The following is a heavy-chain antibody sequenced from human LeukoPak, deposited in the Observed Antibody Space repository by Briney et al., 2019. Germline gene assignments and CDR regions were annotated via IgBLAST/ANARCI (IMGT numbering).Heavy chain of an antibody. V-gene: IGHV3-30-3*01. CDR2: ISYDGSNK. Sequence: GSLRLSCAASGFTFSSYTMHWVRQAPGKGLQWVAVISYDGSNKYYADSVRGRFTISRDSSKNTLYLQMNSLRAEDTAVYYCARGSDYWGQGTLVTVSS. J-gene: IGHJ4*02. CDR1: GFTFSSYT. CDR3: ARGSDY.